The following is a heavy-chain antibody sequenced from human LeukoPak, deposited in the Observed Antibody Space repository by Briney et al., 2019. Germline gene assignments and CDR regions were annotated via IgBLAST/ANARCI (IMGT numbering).Heavy chain of an antibody. J-gene: IGHJ5*02. Sequence: SQTLSLTCAISGDSVSSISAAWNWVRQSPSRGLDWLGRTYYRSKWYYDYAISVKSRITIIPDTSKNQFSLQLNSVLPEDTALYYCASDASNWLDPWGQGTLVTVSS. CDR2: TYYRSKWYY. V-gene: IGHV6-1*01. CDR3: ASDASNWLDP. CDR1: GDSVSSISAA.